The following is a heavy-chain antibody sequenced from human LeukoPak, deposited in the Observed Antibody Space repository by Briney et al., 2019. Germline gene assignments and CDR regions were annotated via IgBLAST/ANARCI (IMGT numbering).Heavy chain of an antibody. CDR2: INPNSGGA. V-gene: IGHV1-2*02. Sequence: ASVKVSCKASGYTFTGHYMHWVRQAPGQGLEWMGWINPNSGGANYAQKFRGRVTMTRDTSISTAYMELGSLGSDDTAVYYCARDQSTSFSSSYHFDYWGQGTLVTVSS. CDR1: GYTFTGHY. D-gene: IGHD6-6*01. J-gene: IGHJ4*02. CDR3: ARDQSTSFSSSYHFDY.